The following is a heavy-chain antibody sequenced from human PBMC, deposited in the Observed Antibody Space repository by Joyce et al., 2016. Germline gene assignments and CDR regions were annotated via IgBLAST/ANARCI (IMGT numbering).Heavy chain of an antibody. Sequence: EVRLVESGGGIVQPGGSLRLSCAASGFTFSYFWINWVRQAPGKGLGGLSRINGDGTATNYADSVKGRFTISRDNAKNTVYLQMNSLGVEETGVYYCVRDQAADYWGQGTLVTVSS. CDR3: VRDQAADY. CDR1: GFTFSYFW. CDR2: INGDGTAT. J-gene: IGHJ4*02. D-gene: IGHD2-15*01. V-gene: IGHV3-74*01.